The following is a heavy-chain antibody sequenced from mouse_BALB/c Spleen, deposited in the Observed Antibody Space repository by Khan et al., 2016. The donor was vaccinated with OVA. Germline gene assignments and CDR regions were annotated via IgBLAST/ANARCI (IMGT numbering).Heavy chain of an antibody. CDR3: TNGNYGWFAY. CDR1: GSTFSSFV. D-gene: IGHD2-1*01. Sequence: EVELVESGGGLVEPGGSLKLSCAASGSTFSSFVMSWVRQTPAKRLEWVATISSAATYTYYPDSVKGRFTISRDNAKNTLYLQMNSLRSDDTAIYYCTNGNYGWFAYWGQGTLVTVST. J-gene: IGHJ3*01. V-gene: IGHV5-9-1*01. CDR2: ISSAATYT.